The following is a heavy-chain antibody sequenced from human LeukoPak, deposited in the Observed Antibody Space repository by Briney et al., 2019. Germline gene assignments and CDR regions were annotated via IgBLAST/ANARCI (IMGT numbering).Heavy chain of an antibody. CDR3: ARDTWAYCGGDCYSGIFDY. CDR2: INAGNGNT. V-gene: IGHV1-3*01. Sequence: ASVKVSCKASGYTFTSYAMHWVRQAPGQRLEWMGWINAGNGNTKYSQKFQGRVTITRDTSASTAYMELSSLRSEDTAVYYCARDTWAYCGGDCYSGIFDYWGQGTLVTVSS. D-gene: IGHD2-21*02. J-gene: IGHJ4*02. CDR1: GYTFTSYA.